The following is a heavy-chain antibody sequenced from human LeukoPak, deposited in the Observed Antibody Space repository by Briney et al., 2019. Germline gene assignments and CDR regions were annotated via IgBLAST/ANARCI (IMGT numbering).Heavy chain of an antibody. V-gene: IGHV1-46*01. D-gene: IGHD6-19*01. Sequence: ASVKVSCKASGYTFTSYYMHWVRQAPGQGLEWMGIINPSGGSTSYAQKLQGRVTMTTDTSTSTAYMELRSLRSDDTAVYYCARCGSGWYGWPSDYWGQGTLVTVSS. J-gene: IGHJ4*02. CDR3: ARCGSGWYGWPSDY. CDR2: INPSGGST. CDR1: GYTFTSYY.